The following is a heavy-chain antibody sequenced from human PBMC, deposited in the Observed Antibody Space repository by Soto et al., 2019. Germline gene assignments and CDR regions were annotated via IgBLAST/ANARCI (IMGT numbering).Heavy chain of an antibody. V-gene: IGHV1-18*01. D-gene: IGHD1-26*01. Sequence: ASVKVSCKASGYTFTSYGISWVRQAPGQRLEWMGWISAYNGNTNYAQKLQGRVTITTDTSTSTAYMELSSLRSEDTAVYYCARDLGVGAASDYWGQGTLVTVSS. CDR3: ARDLGVGAASDY. CDR1: GYTFTSYG. CDR2: ISAYNGNT. J-gene: IGHJ4*02.